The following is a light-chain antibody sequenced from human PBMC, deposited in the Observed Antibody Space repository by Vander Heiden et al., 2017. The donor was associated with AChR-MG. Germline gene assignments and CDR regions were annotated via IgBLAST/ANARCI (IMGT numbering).Light chain of an antibody. CDR1: NIGSKN. V-gene: IGLV3-9*01. CDR2: RAS. CDR3: QVCYSRTAPLV. Sequence: YKQRQPHSLSGALGQTARISCGGNNIGSKNVHWYQQKQVQAPVLVIYRASNRPSGIPERFSGSNSGNTATLTISRAQAGDEAYYYCQVCYSRTAPLVFGGGTKLTVL. J-gene: IGLJ2*01.